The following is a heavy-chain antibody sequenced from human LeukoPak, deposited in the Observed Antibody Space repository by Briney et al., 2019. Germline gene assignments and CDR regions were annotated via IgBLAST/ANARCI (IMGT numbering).Heavy chain of an antibody. D-gene: IGHD3-9*01. J-gene: IGHJ4*02. V-gene: IGHV1-2*02. Sequence: ASVKVSCKASGYTFTGYYMHWVRQAPGQGLEWMGWINPNSGGTNYAQKFQGRVTMTRDTSISTAYMELSRLRSDDTAVYYCARGNDDILTGFYSDYRGQGTLVTVSS. CDR2: INPNSGGT. CDR3: ARGNDDILTGFYSDY. CDR1: GYTFTGYY.